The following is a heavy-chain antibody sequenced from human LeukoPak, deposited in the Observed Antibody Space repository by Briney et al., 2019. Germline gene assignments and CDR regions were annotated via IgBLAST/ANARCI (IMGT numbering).Heavy chain of an antibody. D-gene: IGHD6-19*01. V-gene: IGHV3-48*03. CDR2: ISGSGRTR. Sequence: PGGSLRLSCEASGFTFSSYAMSWVRQAPGKGLEWVSYISGSGRTRYYADSVKGRFTMSRDNAENSLYLQMNSLRAEDTAVYYCAVIGVAGSFDYWGQGTLVTVSS. J-gene: IGHJ4*02. CDR1: GFTFSSYA. CDR3: AVIGVAGSFDY.